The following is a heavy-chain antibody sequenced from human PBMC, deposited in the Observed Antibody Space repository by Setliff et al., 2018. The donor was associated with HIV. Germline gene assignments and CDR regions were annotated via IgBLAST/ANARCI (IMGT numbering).Heavy chain of an antibody. V-gene: IGHV3-48*03. CDR2: FTSDSSVK. CDR3: TAGHYGPNP. J-gene: IGHJ5*01. D-gene: IGHD3-10*01. CDR1: GFSFSTHD. Sequence: PGGSLRLSCTASGFSFSTHDMNWVRQAPGKGLEWISYFTSDSSVKYYADSVKGRSTISRDNAGRSLYLQMNSLKVEDTAVYYCTAGHYGPNPWGQGTPVTVSS.